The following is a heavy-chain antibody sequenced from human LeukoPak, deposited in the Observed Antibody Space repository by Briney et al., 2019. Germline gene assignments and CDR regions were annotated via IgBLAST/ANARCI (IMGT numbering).Heavy chain of an antibody. CDR2: MNPNSGNT. J-gene: IGHJ4*02. D-gene: IGHD1-1*01. CDR1: VYTFTSYD. V-gene: IGHV1-8*03. CDR3: AISQGTSHSGFDY. Sequence: ASVKVSCTASVYTFTSYDINWVRQATGQGLEWMGWMNPNSGNTGYARKFQGRVTITRNTSISTAYMELSSLRSEDTAVYYCAISQGTSHSGFDYWGQGTLVTVSS.